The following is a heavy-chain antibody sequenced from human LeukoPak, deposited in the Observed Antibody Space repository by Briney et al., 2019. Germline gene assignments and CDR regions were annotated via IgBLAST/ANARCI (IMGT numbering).Heavy chain of an antibody. D-gene: IGHD2-15*01. Sequence: SETLSLTCTVSGGSISSSSYYWGWIRQPPGKGLEWIGSIYYSGSTYYNPSLKSRVTISVDTSKNQFSLKLGSVTAADTAVYYCARALAWAYCSGGSCYRADAFDIWGQGTMVTVSS. J-gene: IGHJ3*02. V-gene: IGHV4-39*07. CDR1: GGSISSSSYY. CDR2: IYYSGST. CDR3: ARALAWAYCSGGSCYRADAFDI.